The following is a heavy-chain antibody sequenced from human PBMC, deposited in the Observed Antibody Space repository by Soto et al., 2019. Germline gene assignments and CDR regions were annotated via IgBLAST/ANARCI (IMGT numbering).Heavy chain of an antibody. V-gene: IGHV3-33*05. CDR2: ISRDGSKR. CDR1: AFTFSHYG. CDR3: VRDDDGGPNAFDV. Sequence: QEQLVESGGGVVQPGGSLRLSCAGSAFTFSHYGMHWVRQAPGKGLEWVTLISRDGSKRFYRDSVQGRFTISRDNSKNTLYLQMDWLKVEDTAMYYCVRDDDGGPNAFDVWGQGTMVTVSS. D-gene: IGHD3-16*01. J-gene: IGHJ3*01.